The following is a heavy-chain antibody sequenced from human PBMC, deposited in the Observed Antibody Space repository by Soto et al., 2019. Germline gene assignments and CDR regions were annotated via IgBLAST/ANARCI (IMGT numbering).Heavy chain of an antibody. CDR1: GGFLSKFY. CDR2: IYYSGST. CDR3: ARYGDYGPLNNWFDP. V-gene: IGHV4-39*01. Sequence: SETLSLTCTVSGGFLSKFYWGWIRQPPGKGLEWIGSIYYSGSTYYNPSLKSRVTISVDTSKNQFSLKLSSVTAADTAVYYCARYGDYGPLNNWFDPWGQGTLVTVSS. D-gene: IGHD4-17*01. J-gene: IGHJ5*02.